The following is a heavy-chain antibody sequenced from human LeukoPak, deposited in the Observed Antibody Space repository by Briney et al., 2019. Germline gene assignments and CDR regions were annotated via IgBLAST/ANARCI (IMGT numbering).Heavy chain of an antibody. V-gene: IGHV3-53*01. D-gene: IGHD6-13*01. CDR3: AKGYSSSWYGPSFYFDY. J-gene: IGHJ4*02. Sequence: GGSLRLSCAASGFTVSANYLTWVRQAPGKGLEWVSIIYSGGSTNYADSVRGRFTISRDNSKNTLYLQMNSLRAEDTAVYYCAKGYSSSWYGPSFYFDYWGQGTLVTVSS. CDR1: GFTVSANY. CDR2: IYSGGST.